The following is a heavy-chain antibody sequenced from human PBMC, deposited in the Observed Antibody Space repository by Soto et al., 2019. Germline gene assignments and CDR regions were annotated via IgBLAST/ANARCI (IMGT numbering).Heavy chain of an antibody. V-gene: IGHV1-18*01. CDR3: ASAVRYCGSSYNWFDP. Sequence: ASVKVSCKASGYTFTSYGISWVRQAPGQGLEWMGWISAYNGNTNYAQKLQGRVTMTTDTSTSTAYMELRSLRSDDTAVYYCASAVRYCGSSYNWFDPWGQGTLVTVSS. D-gene: IGHD1-26*01. CDR1: GYTFTSYG. CDR2: ISAYNGNT. J-gene: IGHJ5*02.